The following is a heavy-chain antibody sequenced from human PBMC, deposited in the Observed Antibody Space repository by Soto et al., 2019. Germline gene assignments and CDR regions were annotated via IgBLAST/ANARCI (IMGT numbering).Heavy chain of an antibody. V-gene: IGHV3-30*03. J-gene: IGHJ4*02. D-gene: IGHD6-19*01. CDR2: VSHDGRNT. CDR1: GFTFSDYA. Sequence: VQLVESGGGVVQPGRSLRLSCAASGFTFSDYAMHWVRQAPGKGLEWVAVVSHDGRNTHYADSVKGRFTISRDSSKKTVSLEMARLGAEDTSVYYCAMGGRQWLVTSDFNYWGQGALVTVSS. CDR3: AMGGRQWLVTSDFNY.